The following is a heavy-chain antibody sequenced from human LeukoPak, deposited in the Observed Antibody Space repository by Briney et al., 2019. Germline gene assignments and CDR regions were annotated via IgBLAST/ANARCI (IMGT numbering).Heavy chain of an antibody. D-gene: IGHD6-6*01. CDR2: IIPIFGTA. Sequence: ASVKVSCKASGGTFSSYAISWVRQAPGQGLEWMGGIIPIFGTANYAQKFQGRVTITADKSTSTAYMELSSLRSEDTAVYYCARGDSPEYSSYGDAFDIWGQGTMVTVSS. CDR3: ARGDSPEYSSYGDAFDI. V-gene: IGHV1-69*06. CDR1: GGTFSSYA. J-gene: IGHJ3*02.